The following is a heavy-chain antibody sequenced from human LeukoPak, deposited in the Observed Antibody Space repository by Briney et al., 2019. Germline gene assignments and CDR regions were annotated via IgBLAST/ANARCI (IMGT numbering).Heavy chain of an antibody. CDR1: GYTFTSYG. CDR3: VSTVGITFGGRYGMDA. J-gene: IGHJ6*02. D-gene: IGHD3-16*01. CDR2: ISAYNGNT. Sequence: ASVKVSCKASGYTFTSYGISWVRQAPGQGLEWMGWISAYNGNTNYAQKLQGRVTMTTDTSTSTAYMELRSLRSDDTAVYYCVSTVGITFGGRYGMDAWGQGTTVTVSS. V-gene: IGHV1-18*01.